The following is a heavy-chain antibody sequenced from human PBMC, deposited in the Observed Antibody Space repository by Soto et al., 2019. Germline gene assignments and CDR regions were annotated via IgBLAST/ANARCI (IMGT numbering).Heavy chain of an antibody. CDR1: GFTVSNNY. V-gene: IGHV3-53*01. CDR3: AREGGGVYCSGGSCYGRYFDF. CDR2: IYSGGST. Sequence: PGGSLRLSCAASGFTVSNNYMSWVRQAPGKGLEWVSIIYSGGSTYYADSVQGRFTISRDNSKNTLFLQMSSLRAEDTAVYYCAREGGGVYCSGGSCYGRYFDFWGQGTRGTVS. D-gene: IGHD2-15*01. J-gene: IGHJ4*02.